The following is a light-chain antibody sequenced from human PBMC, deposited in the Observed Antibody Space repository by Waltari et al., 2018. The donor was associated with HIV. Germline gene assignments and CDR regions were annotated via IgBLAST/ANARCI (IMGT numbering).Light chain of an antibody. Sequence: SYMLTQSPSVSVAPGKTAAITCGGNAIGSKRVHWYQHKSGQAPVLIIYDDDDRPSGIPERFAGSNSANTATLTITRVEAGDEADYFCQVWDFRSDEVIFGGGTKMTVL. CDR2: DDD. CDR3: QVWDFRSDEVI. V-gene: IGLV3-21*04. CDR1: AIGSKR. J-gene: IGLJ2*01.